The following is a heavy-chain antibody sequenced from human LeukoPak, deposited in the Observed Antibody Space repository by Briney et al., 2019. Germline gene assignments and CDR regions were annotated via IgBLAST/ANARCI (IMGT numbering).Heavy chain of an antibody. J-gene: IGHJ4*02. CDR3: ARSEGYCSSTSCYGVDY. D-gene: IGHD2-2*01. Sequence: ASVKVSCKASGYTFTGYYMHWVRQAPGQGLGWMGWMNPNSGGTNYAQKFQGRVTMTRDTSISTAYMELSRLRSDDTAVYYCARSEGYCSSTSCYGVDYWGQGTLVTVSS. CDR2: MNPNSGGT. CDR1: GYTFTGYY. V-gene: IGHV1-2*02.